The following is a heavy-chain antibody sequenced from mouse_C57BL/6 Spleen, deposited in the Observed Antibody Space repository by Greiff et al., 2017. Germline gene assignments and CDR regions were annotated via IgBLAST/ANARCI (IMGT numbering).Heavy chain of an antibody. V-gene: IGHV1-53*01. CDR1: GYTFTSYW. Sequence: QVQLKQPGTELVKPGASVKLSCKASGYTFTSYWMHWVKQRPGQGLEWIGNINPSNGGTNYNEKFKSKATLTVDKSSSTAYMQLSSLTSEDSAVYYCARLLRSAYYFDYWGQGTTLTVSS. CDR3: ARLLRSAYYFDY. CDR2: INPSNGGT. J-gene: IGHJ2*01. D-gene: IGHD1-1*01.